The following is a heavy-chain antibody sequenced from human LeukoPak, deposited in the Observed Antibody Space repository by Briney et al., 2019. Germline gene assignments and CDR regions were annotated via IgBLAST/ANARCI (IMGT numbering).Heavy chain of an antibody. V-gene: IGHV3-21*01. D-gene: IGHD3-22*01. J-gene: IGHJ6*03. CDR2: ISSTGGHI. CDR1: GFTFSSYS. CDR3: ARGRGNYYDSSSFYYYFMVV. Sequence: GGSLRLSCAASGFTFSSYSMIWVRQAPGKGLEWVSFISSTGGHIYYADSVKGRFTISRDNAESSLFLQMNSLRAEDTAVYYCARGRGNYYDSSSFYYYFMVVWGNGTTVTVSS.